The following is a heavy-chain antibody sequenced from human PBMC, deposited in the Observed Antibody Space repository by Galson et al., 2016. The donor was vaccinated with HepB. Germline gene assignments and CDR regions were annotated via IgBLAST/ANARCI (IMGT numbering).Heavy chain of an antibody. CDR3: ARDEGFYNGMDV. D-gene: IGHD2-2*02. CDR1: GGSISSGGYY. CDR2: INYSGRT. Sequence: TLSLTCTVSGGSISSGGYYWSWIRLHPGKGLEWIGYINYSGRTYYIPSLKSRVTISVDTSKNQFSMKLTSVTAADTAVYYCARDEGFYNGMDVWGQGTTVTVSS. V-gene: IGHV4-31*03. J-gene: IGHJ6*02.